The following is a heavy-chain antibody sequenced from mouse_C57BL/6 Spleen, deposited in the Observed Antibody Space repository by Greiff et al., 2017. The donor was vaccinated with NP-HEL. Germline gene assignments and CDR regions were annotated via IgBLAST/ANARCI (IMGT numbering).Heavy chain of an antibody. CDR2: ISSGSSTI. CDR3: ARPDWDIYYAMDY. J-gene: IGHJ4*01. V-gene: IGHV5-17*01. CDR1: GFTFSDYG. D-gene: IGHD4-1*01. Sequence: DVKLVESGGGLVKPGGSLKLSCAASGFTFSDYGMHWVRQAPEKGLEWVAYISSGSSTIYYADTVKGRFNISRDNAKNTLFLQMTSLRSEDTAMYYCARPDWDIYYAMDYWGQGTSVTVSS.